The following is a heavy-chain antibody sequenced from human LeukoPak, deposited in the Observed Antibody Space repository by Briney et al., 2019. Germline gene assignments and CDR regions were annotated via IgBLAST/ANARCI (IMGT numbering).Heavy chain of an antibody. J-gene: IGHJ4*02. Sequence: GASVKVSCKASGYTFTGYYMHWVRQAPGQGLEWMGWINPNSGGTNYAQKFQGRVTMTRDTSISTAYMELSRLRSEDTAVYYCATDRPELEPKVPLPAYWGQGTLVTVSS. CDR1: GYTFTGYY. D-gene: IGHD1-1*01. CDR3: ATDRPELEPKVPLPAY. V-gene: IGHV1-2*02. CDR2: INPNSGGT.